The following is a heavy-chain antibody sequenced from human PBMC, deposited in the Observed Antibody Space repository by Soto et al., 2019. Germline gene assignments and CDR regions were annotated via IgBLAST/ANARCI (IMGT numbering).Heavy chain of an antibody. CDR1: GFTFSSYG. CDR2: ISYDGSNK. D-gene: IGHD4-17*01. CDR3: AKVTRDYGDYYFDY. V-gene: IGHV3-30*18. J-gene: IGHJ4*02. Sequence: GGSLRLSCAASGFTFSSYGMHWVRQAPGKGLEWVTVISYDGSNKYYADSVKGRFTISRDNSKNTLYLQMNSLRAEDTAVYYCAKVTRDYGDYYFDYWGQGTLVTVSS.